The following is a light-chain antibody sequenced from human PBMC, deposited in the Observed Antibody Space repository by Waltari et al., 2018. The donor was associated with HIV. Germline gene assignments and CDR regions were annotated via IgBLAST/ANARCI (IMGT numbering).Light chain of an antibody. CDR2: DVN. Sequence: QSALTQPASVSGSPGQSVTLFCTGTNNDIGSHDYVSWYRVVPDKAPRLLIFDVNRRPSDISHRFSGSKSGYTASLMILGLQPEDEADYFCSSFVNGGTYVFGSGTKV. V-gene: IGLV2-23*02. CDR1: NNDIGSHDY. J-gene: IGLJ1*01. CDR3: SSFVNGGTYV.